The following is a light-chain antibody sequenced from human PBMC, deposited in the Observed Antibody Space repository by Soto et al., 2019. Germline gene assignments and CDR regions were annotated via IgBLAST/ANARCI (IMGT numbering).Light chain of an antibody. J-gene: IGLJ3*02. CDR2: DVS. CDR3: CSYAGSYTWV. V-gene: IGLV2-11*01. Sequence: QSALTQPRSVSGSPGQSVTISCTGTSSDVGGYNYVSWYQQHPGKAPKLMIYDVSKRPSGVPDRFSGSKSGNTASLTTSGIQAEDEADYYCCSYAGSYTWVFGGGTKLTVL. CDR1: SSDVGGYNY.